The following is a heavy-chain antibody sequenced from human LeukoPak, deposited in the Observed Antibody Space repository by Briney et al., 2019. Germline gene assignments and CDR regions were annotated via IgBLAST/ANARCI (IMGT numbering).Heavy chain of an antibody. CDR3: AKDSGTYYKGFDY. J-gene: IGHJ4*02. CDR2: ISGSGGST. Sequence: GGSLRLSCAASEFTFSSYAMSWVRQAPGKGLEWVSTISGSGGSTYYADSVKGRFTISRDNSKNTLYLQMNSLRAEDTAVYYCAKDSGTYYKGFDYWGQGTLVTVSP. D-gene: IGHD1-26*01. CDR1: EFTFSSYA. V-gene: IGHV3-23*01.